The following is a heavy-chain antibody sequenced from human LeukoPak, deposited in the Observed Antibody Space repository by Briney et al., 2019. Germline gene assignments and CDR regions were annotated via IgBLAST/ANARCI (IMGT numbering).Heavy chain of an antibody. CDR1: GFTFSSHA. D-gene: IGHD2-21*01. Sequence: WGSLRLSCVGSGFTFSSHAMGWVRQAPEKGLEWVSGIYESGQTTHYADSVKGRFSISRDNSKNTLYLQMDSLRGEDTAIYYCAKDYRIGYSDHFDYWGQGALVTVSS. J-gene: IGHJ4*02. V-gene: IGHV3-23*01. CDR3: AKDYRIGYSDHFDY. CDR2: IYESGQTT.